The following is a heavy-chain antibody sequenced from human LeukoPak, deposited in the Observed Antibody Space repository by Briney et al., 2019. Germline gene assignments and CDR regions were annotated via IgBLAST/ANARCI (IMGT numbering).Heavy chain of an antibody. V-gene: IGHV5-51*01. CDR2: IYPADSAT. CDR3: ARGCGAFTCYNYMDV. CDR1: GYSFTNYW. D-gene: IGHD2-21*01. J-gene: IGHJ6*03. Sequence: GASLRISWKGSGYSFTNYWIGWVRQLPGKGLERMGIIYPADSATSYSPSFQGQVTISADMSISTPYLQWSGLKASDTAVYYCARGCGAFTCYNYMDVWGEGTTVTVSS.